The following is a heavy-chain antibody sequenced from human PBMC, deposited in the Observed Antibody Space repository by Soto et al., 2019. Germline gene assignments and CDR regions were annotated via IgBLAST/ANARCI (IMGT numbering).Heavy chain of an antibody. Sequence: DALKISCKASGYTFPSSDINWVRQATGQGLEWMGWMNPNSGNTGYAQKFQGRVTMTRNTSISTAYMELSSLRSDDTAVYYCARSSRDYWGQGTQVTVSP. CDR2: MNPNSGNT. V-gene: IGHV1-8*01. D-gene: IGHD6-6*01. J-gene: IGHJ4*02. CDR1: GYTFPSSD. CDR3: ARSSRDY.